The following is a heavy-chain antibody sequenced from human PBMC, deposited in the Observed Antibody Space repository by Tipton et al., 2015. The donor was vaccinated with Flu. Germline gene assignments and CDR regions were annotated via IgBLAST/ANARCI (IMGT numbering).Heavy chain of an antibody. Sequence: TLSLTCAVSGDSIRSSNYYWGWIRQSPGKGLEWIGNIFHSGNSNHNPSLKSRVTISVDTSKNQLSLKLSSVTAADTAVYYCARRDYSNYVSEPKNWFDLWGQGALVTVSS. CDR1: GDSIRSSNYY. V-gene: IGHV4-61*05. J-gene: IGHJ5*02. CDR3: ARRDYSNYVSEPKNWFDL. CDR2: IFHSGNS. D-gene: IGHD4-11*01.